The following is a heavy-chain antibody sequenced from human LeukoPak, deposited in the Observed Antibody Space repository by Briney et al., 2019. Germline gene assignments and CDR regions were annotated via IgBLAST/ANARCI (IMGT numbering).Heavy chain of an antibody. V-gene: IGHV4-59*01. CDR3: ARGSYGDY. CDR1: GGSIRSYY. Sequence: PSETLSLTCYVSGGSIRSYYWSWIGQPPGRGLEWIGYIYSSGSTNYNPPLKSRVTISVDTSKNQFSLRLTSVTAADTAVYYCARGSYGDYWGHGTLVSVSS. CDR2: IYSSGST. J-gene: IGHJ4*01. D-gene: IGHD5-18*01.